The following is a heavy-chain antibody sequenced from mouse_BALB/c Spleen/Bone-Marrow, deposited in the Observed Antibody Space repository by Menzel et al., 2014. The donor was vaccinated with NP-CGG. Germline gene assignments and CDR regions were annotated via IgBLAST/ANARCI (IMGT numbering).Heavy chain of an antibody. CDR2: IYPGDGDT. CDR3: ASRGDYSYAMDY. D-gene: IGHD1-1*01. V-gene: IGHV1-80*01. Sequence: VQRVESGAELVRPGSSVKISCKSSGYSFSNYWMNWMKQRPGQGLEWIGQIYPGDGDTNHNGKFKGKATLTADKSSSTAYIQLSSLTSEDSAVYFCASRGDYSYAMDYWGQGTSVTVSS. J-gene: IGHJ4*01. CDR1: GYSFSNYW.